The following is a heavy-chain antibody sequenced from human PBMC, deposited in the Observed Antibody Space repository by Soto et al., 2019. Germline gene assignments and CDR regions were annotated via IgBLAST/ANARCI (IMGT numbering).Heavy chain of an antibody. CDR2: LYDVDGS. CDR3: ATWHEREHAYDV. D-gene: IGHD1-1*01. Sequence: GGSLRLSCAASGLTVSGKKYVAWVRQTPGKGLEWVSALYDVDGSFYADSVKGRFTTSSDSSKTTVYLQMNGLRPDDTAVYYCATWHEREHAYDVWGQGTTVTVSS. J-gene: IGHJ3*01. CDR1: GLTVSGKKY. V-gene: IGHV3-53*01.